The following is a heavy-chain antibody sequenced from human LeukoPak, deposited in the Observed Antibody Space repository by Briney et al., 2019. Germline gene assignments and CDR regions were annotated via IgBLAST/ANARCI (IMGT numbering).Heavy chain of an antibody. V-gene: IGHV4-38-2*01. CDR1: GFSISSDYS. J-gene: IGHJ5*02. D-gene: IGHD3-3*02. CDR2: IHHSGST. Sequence: SETLSRTCGVSGFSISSDYSWAWIRQPPGKGLEWIGSIHHSGSTLYNSSLVSRVTISLDASKNQFSLLLTSVTAADTAVYYCARNGFRNFDSLDPWGQGTLVTVSS. CDR3: ARNGFRNFDSLDP.